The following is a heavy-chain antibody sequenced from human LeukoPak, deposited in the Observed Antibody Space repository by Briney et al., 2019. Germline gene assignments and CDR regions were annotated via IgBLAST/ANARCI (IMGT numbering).Heavy chain of an antibody. Sequence: GGSLRLSCATSGFTLSSYEMNWVRQAPGKGLEWVSYISPSGSAIYTDSVKGRFTISTDNAKNSLFLQMNSLRAEDTAVYYCGRGGCCSGGTCYRFNAFDIWGQGTTVTVSS. CDR2: ISPSGSAI. CDR1: GFTLSSYE. CDR3: GRGGCCSGGTCYRFNAFDI. V-gene: IGHV3-48*03. J-gene: IGHJ3*02. D-gene: IGHD2-15*01.